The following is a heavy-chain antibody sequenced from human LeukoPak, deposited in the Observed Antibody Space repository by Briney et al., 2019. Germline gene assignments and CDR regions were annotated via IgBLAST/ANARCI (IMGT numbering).Heavy chain of an antibody. J-gene: IGHJ6*03. D-gene: IGHD6-13*01. V-gene: IGHV1-2*02. CDR2: INPNSGGT. CDR3: ASGIAAAGTGYYYYMDV. CDR1: GYTFTGYY. Sequence: ASVKVSCKASGYTFTGYYMHWVRQAPGQGLEWMGWINPNSGGTNYAQKFQGRVTMTRDTSISTAYMELSRLRSDDTAVYYCASGIAAAGTGYYYYMDVWGKGTTVTVSS.